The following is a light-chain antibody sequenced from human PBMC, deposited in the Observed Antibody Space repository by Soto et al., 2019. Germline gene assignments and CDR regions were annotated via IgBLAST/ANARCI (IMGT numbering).Light chain of an antibody. Sequence: DIVMTQSPDSLAVSLGERATINCKSSQSVLYSPNNKNYLAWYQQKPGQPPKLLVYWASTRESGVPDRFSGSGSETDFTLTINSLQAEDVAVYYGQHYINAPQTFGQGTKVEIK. CDR3: QHYINAPQT. CDR1: QSVLYSPNNKNY. CDR2: WAS. V-gene: IGKV4-1*01. J-gene: IGKJ1*01.